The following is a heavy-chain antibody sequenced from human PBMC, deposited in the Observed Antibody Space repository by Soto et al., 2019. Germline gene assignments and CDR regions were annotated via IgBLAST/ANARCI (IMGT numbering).Heavy chain of an antibody. J-gene: IGHJ4*02. CDR1: GFTFTRYS. CDR3: ARESEDLTSNFDY. V-gene: IGHV3-21*01. Sequence: EVQLVESGGGLVKPGGSLRLSCAASGFTFTRYSMNWVRQAPGKGLEWVSSISSTTKYIYYADSMKGRFTVSRDNAKNSVYLDMNSLSAEDTAVYYCARESEDLTSNFDYWGQGTLFTVSS. CDR2: ISSTTKYI.